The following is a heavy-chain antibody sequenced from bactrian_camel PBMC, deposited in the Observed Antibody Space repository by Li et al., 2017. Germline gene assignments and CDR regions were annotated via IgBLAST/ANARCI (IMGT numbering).Heavy chain of an antibody. Sequence: VQLVESGGGSVQPGGSLNLSCVITGDTYGRGYVGWFRQAPGKEREKVASIYYGEGSTYYSESVKGRFTISHDAAKNTYLQMNNLKPEDAAMYYCAADWCLESVLAGRGYNYWGQGTQVTVS. CDR2: IYYGEGST. V-gene: IGHV3S40*01. D-gene: IGHD6*01. CDR3: AADWCLESVLAGRGYNY. J-gene: IGHJ4*01. CDR1: GDTYGRGY.